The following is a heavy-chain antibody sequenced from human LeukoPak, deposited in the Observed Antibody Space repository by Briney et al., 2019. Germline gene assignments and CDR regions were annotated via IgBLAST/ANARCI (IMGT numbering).Heavy chain of an antibody. Sequence: GGSLRLSCAASGFTFGDTWMNWVRQVPGQGLEWVANIKQDGSEKFYVASVEGRFTISRDNGKSSLYLQMNSLRAEHTALYYCATSYDMGWLIGYWGQGTLVTVSS. V-gene: IGHV3-7*03. CDR2: IKQDGSEK. J-gene: IGHJ4*02. D-gene: IGHD3/OR15-3a*01. CDR1: GFTFGDTW. CDR3: ATSYDMGWLIGY.